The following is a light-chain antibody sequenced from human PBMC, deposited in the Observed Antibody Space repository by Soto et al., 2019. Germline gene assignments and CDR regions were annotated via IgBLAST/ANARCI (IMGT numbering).Light chain of an antibody. Sequence: QSVLTQPASVSGSPGQSITISCTGTSSDIGRYKFVSWFQQLPGKAPKLLIFEGTNRPSGVSNRFSGSKSGNTASLTISGLQAEDEAIYFCSSSTNTNTLVIFGGGTKLTVL. CDR2: EGT. J-gene: IGLJ2*01. CDR3: SSSTNTNTLVI. V-gene: IGLV2-14*01. CDR1: SSDIGRYKF.